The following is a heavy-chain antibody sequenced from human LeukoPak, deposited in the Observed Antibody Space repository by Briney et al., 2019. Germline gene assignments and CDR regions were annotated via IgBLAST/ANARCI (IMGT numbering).Heavy chain of an antibody. Sequence: GGSLRLSCEASGFTFSTFAMIWVRQPPGKGLEWVSSIFPSGGEIHYADSVWGRFTISRDNSKSTLSLQMNSLRAEDTAIYYCATYRQVLLSFESWGQGTLVTVSS. D-gene: IGHD2/OR15-2a*01. V-gene: IGHV3-23*01. CDR1: GFTFSTFA. CDR3: ATYRQVLLSFES. J-gene: IGHJ4*02. CDR2: IFPSGGEI.